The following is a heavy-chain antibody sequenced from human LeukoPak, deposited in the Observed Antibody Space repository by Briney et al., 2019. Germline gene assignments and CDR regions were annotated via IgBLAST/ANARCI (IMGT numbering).Heavy chain of an antibody. D-gene: IGHD4-17*01. V-gene: IGHV1-2*02. J-gene: IGHJ4*02. CDR2: VNPNSGDT. CDR1: GYTFTGYY. CDR3: ARVTQTDYDFDY. Sequence: GASVKVSCKASGYTFTGYYLHWVRQAPGQGLGWMGCVNPNSGDTNYAQKFQGSVTMTRDTSISTGYMELSRLRSDATAVYYCARVTQTDYDFDYWGQGTLVTVSS.